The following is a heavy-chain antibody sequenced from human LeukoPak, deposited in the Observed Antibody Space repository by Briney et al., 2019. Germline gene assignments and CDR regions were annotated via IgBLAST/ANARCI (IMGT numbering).Heavy chain of an antibody. CDR3: ARGEVVVRGSYLDY. Sequence: PGGSLRLSCEASRLSFSSYWMHWVRQAPGKGLVWVSRINTDGSSTSYAESVKGRFTISRDNAKNSLYLQMNSLRAEDTAVYYCARGEVVVRGSYLDYWGQGTLVTVSS. CDR1: RLSFSSYW. CDR2: INTDGSST. V-gene: IGHV3-74*01. D-gene: IGHD1-26*01. J-gene: IGHJ4*02.